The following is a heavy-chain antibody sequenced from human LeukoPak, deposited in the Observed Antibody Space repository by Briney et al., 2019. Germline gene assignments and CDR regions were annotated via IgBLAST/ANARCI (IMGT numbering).Heavy chain of an antibody. CDR3: ANIGEDQVDI. CDR1: GFTFSSYA. J-gene: IGHJ3*02. V-gene: IGHV3-23*01. CDR2: ISGSGGST. D-gene: IGHD3-10*01. Sequence: AGGSLRLSCAASGFTFSSYAMSWVRQAPGKGLEWVSAISGSGGSTYYADSVKGRFTISRDNSKNTLYLQMNSLRAEDTAVYYCANIGEDQVDIWAKGQWSPSLQ.